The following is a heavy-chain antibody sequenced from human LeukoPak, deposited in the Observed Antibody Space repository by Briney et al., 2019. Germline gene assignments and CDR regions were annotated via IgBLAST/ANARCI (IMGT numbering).Heavy chain of an antibody. CDR2: ISAYNGNT. CDR3: ARDLIAVAGMHAFHHPP. Sequence: ASVKVSSKASGYTFTSYGISWVRQAPGQGLEWMGWISAYNGNTNYAQKLQGRVTMTTDTSTSTAYMELSSLRSEDTAVYYCARDLIAVAGMHAFHHPPWGQGTLVTVSS. J-gene: IGHJ5*02. V-gene: IGHV1-18*01. CDR1: GYTFTSYG. D-gene: IGHD6-19*01.